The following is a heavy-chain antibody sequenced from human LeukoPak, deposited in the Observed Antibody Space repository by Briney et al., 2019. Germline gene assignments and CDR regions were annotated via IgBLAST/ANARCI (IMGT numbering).Heavy chain of an antibody. J-gene: IGHJ4*02. CDR1: GGSISSSSYY. CDR2: IYHSGIT. V-gene: IGHV4-39*07. Sequence: TSETLSLTCTVSGGSISSSSYYWDWIRQPPGKGLEWIGSIYHSGITYYNPSLKSRVTISVDTSKNQFSLKLRSVTAADTAVYYCGRDLEGDTSGMGYWGQGTLVTVSS. D-gene: IGHD1-26*01. CDR3: GRDLEGDTSGMGY.